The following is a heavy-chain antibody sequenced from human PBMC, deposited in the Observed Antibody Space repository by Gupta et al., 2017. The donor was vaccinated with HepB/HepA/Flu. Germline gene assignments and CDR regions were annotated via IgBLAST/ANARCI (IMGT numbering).Heavy chain of an antibody. V-gene: IGHV1-69*04. D-gene: IGHD6-19*01. CDR1: GGSFRSYA. J-gene: IGHJ4*02. CDR3: AREPRGSSGWLGFDY. Sequence: QVQLVQSGAEVKKPGSSVKVSCKASGGSFRSYALSWVRQAPGQGLEWMGRIIPVLGIANYAQKFQGRVTITADKSTSTAYMELSSLRSEDTAVYYCAREPRGSSGWLGFDYWGQGTLVTVSS. CDR2: IIPVLGIA.